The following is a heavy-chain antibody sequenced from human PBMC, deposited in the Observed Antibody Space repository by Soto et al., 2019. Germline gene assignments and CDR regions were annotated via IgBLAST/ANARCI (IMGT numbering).Heavy chain of an antibody. D-gene: IGHD6-19*01. CDR1: GGSISSSSYY. CDR3: ARDAVHSSGFTDY. CDR2: IYYSGST. V-gene: IGHV4-39*02. J-gene: IGHJ4*02. Sequence: QLQLQESGPGLVKPSETLSLTCTVSGGSISSSSYYWGWIRQPPGKGLEWIGSIYYSGSTYYNPSIKSRVTISVDTSKNQFSLKLSSVTAADTAVYYCARDAVHSSGFTDYWGQGTLVTVSS.